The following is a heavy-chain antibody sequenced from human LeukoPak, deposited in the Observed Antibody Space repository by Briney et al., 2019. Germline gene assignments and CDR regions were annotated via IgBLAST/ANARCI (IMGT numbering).Heavy chain of an antibody. V-gene: IGHV3-23*01. CDR1: GFTFSSYA. J-gene: IGHJ4*02. D-gene: IGHD1-26*01. CDR2: ISGSGGST. Sequence: GGSLRLSCAAAGFTFSSYAMSWVRQAPGKGLEWVSAISGSGGSTYYADSVKGRFTISRDNSKNTLYLQMNSLRAEDTAVYYCAKDNGWSGSYYSPYFDYWGQGTLVTVSS. CDR3: AKDNGWSGSYYSPYFDY.